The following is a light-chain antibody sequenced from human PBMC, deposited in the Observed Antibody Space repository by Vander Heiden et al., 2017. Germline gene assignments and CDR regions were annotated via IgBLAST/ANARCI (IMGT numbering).Light chain of an antibody. J-gene: IGKJ5*01. CDR3: LQDYTYLIT. V-gene: IGKV1-5*03. CDR2: KAS. Sequence: DIQMTQSPSTLSVSVGDRVTITCRASQSISSWLAWYQQKPGKAPKLLIYKASSLESGVPSRFSGSGSGTEFTLTISSLQPDDFATYYCLQDYTYLITLGQGTRLEIK. CDR1: QSISSW.